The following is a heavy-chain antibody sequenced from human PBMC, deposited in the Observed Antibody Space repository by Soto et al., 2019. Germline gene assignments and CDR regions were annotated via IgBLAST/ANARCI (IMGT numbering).Heavy chain of an antibody. CDR1: GFTFSSYW. V-gene: IGHV3-7*01. D-gene: IGHD5-18*01. Sequence: GGSLRLSWAASGFTFSSYWMSWVRQAPGKGLEWVANIKQDGSEKYYVDSVKGRFTISRDNAKNSLYLQMNSLRAEDTAVYYCARVKGDTAMVRAFEIWGQGTMVTVSS. CDR2: IKQDGSEK. CDR3: ARVKGDTAMVRAFEI. J-gene: IGHJ3*02.